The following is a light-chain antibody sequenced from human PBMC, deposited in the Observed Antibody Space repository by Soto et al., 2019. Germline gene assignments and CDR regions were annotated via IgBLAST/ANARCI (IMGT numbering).Light chain of an antibody. V-gene: IGLV2-14*01. CDR1: SSDVGGYNY. J-gene: IGLJ2*01. Sequence: QSVLTQPSSVSGSPGQSITISCTGTSSDVGGYNYVSWYQQHPGKAPKLMIYDVSNRPSGVSNRFSGSKSGNTASLTISGLQAEDEADYYCSSYTRSRTLDVVFGGGTKLTVL. CDR3: SSYTRSRTLDVV. CDR2: DVS.